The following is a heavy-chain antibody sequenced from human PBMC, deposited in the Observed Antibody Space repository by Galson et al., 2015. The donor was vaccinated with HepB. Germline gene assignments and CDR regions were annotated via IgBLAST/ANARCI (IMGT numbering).Heavy chain of an antibody. CDR1: GFTFDDYA. J-gene: IGHJ4*02. Sequence: SLRLSCAASGFTFDDYAVHWVRHVPGKGLEWVSGISWNSGSIGYADSVQGRFTISRDNAKNSLYLQMNSLRAEDTALYYCAKDMNRLNSNSDYFDYWGQGTLVTVSS. CDR3: AKDMNRLNSNSDYFDY. D-gene: IGHD4-23*01. V-gene: IGHV3-9*01. CDR2: ISWNSGSI.